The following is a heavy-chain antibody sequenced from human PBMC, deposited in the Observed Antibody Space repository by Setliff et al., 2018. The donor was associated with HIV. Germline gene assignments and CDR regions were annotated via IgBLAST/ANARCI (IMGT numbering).Heavy chain of an antibody. D-gene: IGHD3-3*01. V-gene: IGHV4-38-2*01. Sequence: PSETLSLTCAVSGYSISSGYYWGWIRQPPGKGLEWLGEINHSGSTAYNLALESRVSMSIDTSKNQFSLKLTSVTAADTAIYYCARGRDYTGSWFRPFYLDFWGHGNLVTVSS. CDR3: ARGRDYTGSWFRPFYLDF. J-gene: IGHJ4*01. CDR2: INHSGST. CDR1: GYSISSGYY.